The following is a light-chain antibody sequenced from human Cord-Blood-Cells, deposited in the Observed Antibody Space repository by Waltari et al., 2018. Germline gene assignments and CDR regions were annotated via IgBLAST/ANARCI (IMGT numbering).Light chain of an antibody. CDR3: QQYNNWLT. CDR1: QSVSSN. CDR2: GAS. V-gene: IGKV3D-15*01. Sequence: EIVMTQSPATLSVSPGERATLSCRASQSVSSNLDWYQQTPGQAPRLLIYGASTRATGIPARFSGSGSGTEFTLTISSLQSEDFAVYYCQQYNNWLTFGGGTKVEIK. J-gene: IGKJ4*01.